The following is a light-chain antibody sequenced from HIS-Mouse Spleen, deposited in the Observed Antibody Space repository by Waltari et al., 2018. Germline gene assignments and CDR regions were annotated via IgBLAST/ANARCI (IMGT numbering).Light chain of an antibody. CDR3: AAWDDSLSGPV. J-gene: IGLJ3*02. Sequence: QSVLTQPPSASGTPGRGVTIPCSGSSSNIGSNYVYWYQQLPGTAPKLLIYRNNQLPSGVPDRFSGSKSGTSASLAISGLRSEDEADYYCAAWDDSLSGPVFGGGTKLTVL. V-gene: IGLV1-47*01. CDR1: SSNIGSNY. CDR2: RNN.